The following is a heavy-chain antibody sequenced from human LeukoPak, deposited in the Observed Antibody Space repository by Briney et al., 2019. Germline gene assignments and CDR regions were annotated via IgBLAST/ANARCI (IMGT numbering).Heavy chain of an antibody. J-gene: IGHJ4*02. CDR1: GYTFTSYG. V-gene: IGHV1-18*01. D-gene: IGHD5-24*01. CDR2: ISAYDGNT. CDR3: VRDQRVEMATWYYFDY. Sequence: VASVKVSCKASGYTFTSYGISWVRQAPGQGLEWMGWISAYDGNTNYAQKLQGRVTITTDTSTSTAYMELRSLRSDDTAVYYCVRDQRVEMATWYYFDYWGQGTLVTVSS.